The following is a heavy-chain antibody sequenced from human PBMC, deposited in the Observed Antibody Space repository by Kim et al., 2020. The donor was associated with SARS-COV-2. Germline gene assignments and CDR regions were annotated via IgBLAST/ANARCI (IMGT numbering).Heavy chain of an antibody. J-gene: IGHJ4*03. V-gene: IGHV4-59*01. CDR1: GASISSFY. CDR3: ARAKYDSTWYVSYFDY. CDR2: ISYTGST. Sequence: SETLSLTCSVSGASISSFYWSWIRQSPGKGLEWIGYISYTGSTKYSPSLKSRVTISVDTSKSQFSLRLSSVTAADTAVYYCARAKYDSTWYVSYFDYWG. D-gene: IGHD6-13*01.